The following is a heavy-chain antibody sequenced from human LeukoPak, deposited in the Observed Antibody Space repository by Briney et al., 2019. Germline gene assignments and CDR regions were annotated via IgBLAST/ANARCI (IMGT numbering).Heavy chain of an antibody. V-gene: IGHV1-46*01. CDR2: INPSGGST. J-gene: IGHJ4*02. CDR3: ARRARIAAAWYYFDY. Sequence: ASVKVSCKASGYTFTSYYMHWVRQAPGQGLECMGIINPSGGSTSYVQKFQGRVTITTDESTSTAYMELSSLRSEDTAVYYCARRARIAAAWYYFDYWGQGTLVTVSS. D-gene: IGHD6-13*01. CDR1: GYTFTSYY.